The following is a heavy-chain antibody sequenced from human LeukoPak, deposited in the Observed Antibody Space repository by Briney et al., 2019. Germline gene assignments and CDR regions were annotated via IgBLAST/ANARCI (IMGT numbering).Heavy chain of an antibody. CDR1: GYTFTGYY. CDR3: ARGAFWSGYYGGAWWFDP. Sequence: ASVKVSCKASGYTFTGYYMHWVRQAPGQGLEWMGWINPNSGGTNYAQKFQGRVTMTRDTSISTAYMELRSLRSDDTAVYYCARGAFWSGYYGGAWWFDPWGQGTLVTVSS. J-gene: IGHJ5*02. CDR2: INPNSGGT. D-gene: IGHD3-3*01. V-gene: IGHV1-2*02.